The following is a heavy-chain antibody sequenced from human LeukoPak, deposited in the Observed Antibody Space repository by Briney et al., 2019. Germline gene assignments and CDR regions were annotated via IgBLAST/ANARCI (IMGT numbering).Heavy chain of an antibody. Sequence: GGSLRLSCAASGFTFSSYEMNWVRQAPGKGLEWVSYISSSGSTIYYADSVKGRFTISRDNAKNSLYLQMNSLRAEDTAVYYCAEHGITMIGGVWGKGTTVTVSS. CDR2: ISSSGSTI. CDR1: GFTFSSYE. D-gene: IGHD3-10*02. J-gene: IGHJ6*04. CDR3: AEHGITMIGGV. V-gene: IGHV3-48*03.